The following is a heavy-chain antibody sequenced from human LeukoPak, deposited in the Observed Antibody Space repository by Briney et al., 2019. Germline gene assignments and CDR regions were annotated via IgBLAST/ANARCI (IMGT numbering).Heavy chain of an antibody. CDR2: ISSSSSYI. J-gene: IGHJ4*02. D-gene: IGHD2-8*01. CDR3: ARDNPAEWFDY. CDR1: GFTFSSYS. V-gene: IGHV3-21*01. Sequence: PGGSLRLSCAASGFTFSSYSMNWVRQAPGKGLEWVSSISSSSSYIYYADSVKDRFTISRDNAKNSLYLQMNSLRAEDTAVYYCARDNPAEWFDYWGQGTLVTVSS.